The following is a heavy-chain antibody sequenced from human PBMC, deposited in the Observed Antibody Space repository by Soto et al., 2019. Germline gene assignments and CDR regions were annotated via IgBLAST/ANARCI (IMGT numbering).Heavy chain of an antibody. D-gene: IGHD4-17*01. CDR3: AAEYGGNSA. V-gene: IGHV1-69*02. CDR1: GGTFSSYT. CDR2: IIPILGIA. J-gene: IGHJ4*02. Sequence: QVQLVQSGAEVKKPGSSVKVSCKASGGTFSSYTISWVRQAPGQGLEWMGRIIPILGIANYAQKLQGRVTITAEKSTSTAYMELSSLRSEDTAVYYCAAEYGGNSAWGQGTLVTVSS.